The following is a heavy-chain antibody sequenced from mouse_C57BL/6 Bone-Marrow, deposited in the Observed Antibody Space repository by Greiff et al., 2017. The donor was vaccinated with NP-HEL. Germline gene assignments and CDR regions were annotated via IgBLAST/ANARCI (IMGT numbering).Heavy chain of an antibody. CDR3: ARKCDYYGPLDY. D-gene: IGHD1-1*01. Sequence: QVQLQQPGAELVKPGASVKLSCKASGYTFTSYWMHWVKQRPGQGLEWIGMIHPNSGSTKYNEKFKSKATLTVDKSSSTAYMQLSSLTSEDSAVYYCARKCDYYGPLDYWGQGTSVTVSS. CDR2: IHPNSGST. J-gene: IGHJ4*01. V-gene: IGHV1-64*01. CDR1: GYTFTSYW.